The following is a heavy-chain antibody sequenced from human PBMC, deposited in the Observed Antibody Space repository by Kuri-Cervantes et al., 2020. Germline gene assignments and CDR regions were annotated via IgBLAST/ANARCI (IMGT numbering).Heavy chain of an antibody. J-gene: IGHJ2*01. CDR2: VWPSGSDT. CDR1: GYDFLNSW. D-gene: IGHD3-16*01. V-gene: IGHV5-51*01. CDR3: ARGRGGARPNWYFDL. Sequence: ISCKGSGYDFLNSWTGWVRQMPGKGLEWMGIVWPSGSDTQYIPSVQGQVTISIDKSINTAYLQWSSLKASDTAMYYCARGRGGARPNWYFDLWGRGTLVTVSS.